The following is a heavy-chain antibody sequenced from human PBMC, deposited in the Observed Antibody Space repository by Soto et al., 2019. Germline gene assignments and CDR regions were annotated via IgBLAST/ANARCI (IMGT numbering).Heavy chain of an antibody. V-gene: IGHV4-4*02. CDR3: AKIALVRSNAFDI. CDR2: IYHSGST. J-gene: IGHJ3*02. CDR1: GGTISSSNW. Sequence: SETLCLTCAVSGGTISSSNWWSWVRQTPGKGLEWIGEIYHSGSTNYNPSLKSRVTISVDKSKNQFSLKLISVTAADTAVYYCAKIALVRSNAFDIWGRGTMVTVSS. D-gene: IGHD3-10*01.